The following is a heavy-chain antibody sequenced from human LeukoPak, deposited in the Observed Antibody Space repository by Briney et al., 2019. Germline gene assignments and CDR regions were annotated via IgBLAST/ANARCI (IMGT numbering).Heavy chain of an antibody. CDR1: GFTFSSYA. Sequence: GSLRLSCAASGFTFSSYAMHWVRQAPGKGLEWVAVISYDGSNKYYADFVKGRFTISRDNSKNTLYLQMNSLGAEDTAVYYCARDYYDSSEGLDAFDIWGQGTTVTVSS. CDR2: ISYDGSNK. CDR3: ARDYYDSSEGLDAFDI. V-gene: IGHV3-30-3*01. J-gene: IGHJ3*02. D-gene: IGHD3-22*01.